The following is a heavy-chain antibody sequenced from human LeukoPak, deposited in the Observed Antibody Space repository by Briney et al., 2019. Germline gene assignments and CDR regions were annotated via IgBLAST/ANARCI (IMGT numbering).Heavy chain of an antibody. CDR1: GGSISSYY. Sequence: SSETLSLTCTVSGGSISSYYWSWIRQPAGKGLEWIGRIYTSGSTNYNPSLKSRVTMSVDTSKNQFSLKLSSVTAADTAVYYCARVRSYYGSGSYRVFAAFDIWGQGTMVTVSS. J-gene: IGHJ3*02. CDR2: IYTSGST. CDR3: ARVRSYYGSGSYRVFAAFDI. D-gene: IGHD3-10*01. V-gene: IGHV4-4*07.